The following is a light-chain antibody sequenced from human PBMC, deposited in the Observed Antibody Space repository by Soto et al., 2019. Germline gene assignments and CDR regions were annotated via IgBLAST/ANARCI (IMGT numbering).Light chain of an antibody. Sequence: QSAFTPPASLSGSHGQSITIPCTGTSSDVGGYNYVSWYQPHPGKAPKLMIYDVSNRPSGVSNRFSGSKSGNTASLTISGLQAEDEADYYCSSYTSSSTLYVFGTGT. CDR2: DVS. CDR3: SSYTSSSTLYV. J-gene: IGLJ1*01. V-gene: IGLV2-14*01. CDR1: SSDVGGYNY.